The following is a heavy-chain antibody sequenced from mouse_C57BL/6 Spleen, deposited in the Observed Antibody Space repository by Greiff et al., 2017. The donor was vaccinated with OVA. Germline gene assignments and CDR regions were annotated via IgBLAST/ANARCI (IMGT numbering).Heavy chain of an antibody. CDR1: GFTFSDYY. V-gene: IGHV5-16*01. Sequence: EVQVVESEGGLVQPGSSMKLSCTASGFTFSDYYMAWVRQVPEKGLEWVANINYDGSSTYYLDSLKSRFIISRDNAKNILYLQMSSLKSEDTATYYCAREWGYAMDYWGQGTSVTVSS. CDR3: AREWGYAMDY. CDR2: INYDGSST. J-gene: IGHJ4*01.